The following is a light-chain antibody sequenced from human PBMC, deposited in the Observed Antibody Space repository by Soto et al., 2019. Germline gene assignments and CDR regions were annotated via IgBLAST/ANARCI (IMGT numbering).Light chain of an antibody. CDR3: QQYHSYPYT. J-gene: IGKJ2*01. CDR2: QAS. Sequence: IPMTQSPSSLSASVGDRVTITCRASQSVSPWLAWYQQKPGKAPRLLIYQASTLESGVPSRFSGSGADTEFTLTISSLQPDDLATYYCQQYHSYPYTFGQGTKLEI. CDR1: QSVSPW. V-gene: IGKV1-5*03.